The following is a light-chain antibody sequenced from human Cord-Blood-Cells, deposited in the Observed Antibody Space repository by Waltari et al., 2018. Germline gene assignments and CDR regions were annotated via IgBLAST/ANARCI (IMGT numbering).Light chain of an antibody. V-gene: IGKV1-39*01. Sequence: DIQMPQSPSSLSASVGDSLTITCRASQSISSYLNWYQQKPGKAPKLLIYAASSLQSGVPSRFSGSGSGTDFTLTISSLQPEDFATYYCQQSYSTLRTFGQGTKVEIK. CDR2: AAS. CDR1: QSISSY. CDR3: QQSYSTLRT. J-gene: IGKJ1*01.